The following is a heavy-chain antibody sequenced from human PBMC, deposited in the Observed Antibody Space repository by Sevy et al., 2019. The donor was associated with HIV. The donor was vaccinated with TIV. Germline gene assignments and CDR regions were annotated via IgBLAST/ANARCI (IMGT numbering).Heavy chain of an antibody. V-gene: IGHV3-30*18. CDR3: AKGVSITMVRGXIXIGXXXX. CDR2: ISYDGSNK. Sequence: GGSLRLSCAASGFTFSSYGMHWVRQAPGKGLEWVAVISYDGSNKYYADSVKGRFTISRDNSKNTLYLQMNSLRAEDXXXYYCAKGVSITMVRGXIXIGXXXXWGXGTLVTVSS. CDR1: GFTFSSYG. D-gene: IGHD3-10*01. J-gene: IGHJ4*02.